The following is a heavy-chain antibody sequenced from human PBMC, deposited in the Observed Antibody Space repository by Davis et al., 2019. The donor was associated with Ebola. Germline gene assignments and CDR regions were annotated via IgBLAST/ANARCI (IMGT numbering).Heavy chain of an antibody. CDR2: INPSGART. CDR1: GYTFTYY. J-gene: IGHJ6*02. Sequence: ASVKVSCKASGYTFTYYIHWLRQAPGQGLEWMGIINPSGARTRYARKFQGRVTVTRDTSTSTVYMQLSSLRSEDTAVYYCARGSRNMDVWGQGTTVTVSS. V-gene: IGHV1-46*01. CDR3: ARGSRNMDV.